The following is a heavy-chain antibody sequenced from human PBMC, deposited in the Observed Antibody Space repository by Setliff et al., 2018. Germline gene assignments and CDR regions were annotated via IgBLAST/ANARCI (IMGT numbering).Heavy chain of an antibody. CDR1: GVTIGGNNYYY. V-gene: IGHV4-39*07. J-gene: IGHJ4*02. D-gene: IGHD3-22*01. CDR2: ISYSGGV. CDR3: RVWVTMIEVDS. Sequence: SETLSLTCSLSGVTIGGNNYYYWAWIRQPPGKGLEWIGTISYSGGVFYNPSLKSRVAISADTSRIQFSLKLTSVTAADTAVYYCRVWVTMIEVDSWAQGTLVTVSS.